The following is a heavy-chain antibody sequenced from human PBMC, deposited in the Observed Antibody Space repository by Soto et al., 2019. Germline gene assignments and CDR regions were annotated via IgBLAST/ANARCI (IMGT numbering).Heavy chain of an antibody. V-gene: IGHV4-61*01. D-gene: IGHD5-18*01. Sequence: SETLSLTCTVSGGSVSSGSYYWSWIRQPPGKGLEWIGYIYYSGSTNYNPSLKSRVTISVDTSKNQFSLKLSSVTAADTAVYYCARQGGYSYGKLDYWGQGTQVTVSS. CDR2: IYYSGST. CDR1: GGSVSSGSYY. CDR3: ARQGGYSYGKLDY. J-gene: IGHJ4*02.